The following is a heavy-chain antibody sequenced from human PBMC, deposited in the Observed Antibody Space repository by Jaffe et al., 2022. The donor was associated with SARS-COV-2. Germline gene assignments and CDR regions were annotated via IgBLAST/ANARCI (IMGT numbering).Heavy chain of an antibody. CDR1: GFTFSSYS. Sequence: EVQLVESGGGLVQPGGSLRLSCAASGFTFSSYSMLWVRQAPGKGLEWISYISRGSTTIHHADSVKGRFSISRDNAKNSLYLQMNSLRDDDTAVYFCAKDSCSSTACYTRGYCDYWGQGTLVAVSS. V-gene: IGHV3-48*02. D-gene: IGHD2-2*01. CDR2: ISRGSTTI. J-gene: IGHJ4*02. CDR3: AKDSCSSTACYTRGYCDY.